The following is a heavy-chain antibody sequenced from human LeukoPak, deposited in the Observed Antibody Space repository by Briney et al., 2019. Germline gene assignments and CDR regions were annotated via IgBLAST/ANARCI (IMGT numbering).Heavy chain of an antibody. J-gene: IGHJ3*02. CDR3: ARESPPDAFDI. CDR2: IHYSGNT. CDR1: GGSIGDYY. Sequence: SQTLSLTCTVSGGSIGDYYWRWIRQPPGQGLEWLGYIHYSGNTYYNPSLKSRLIISIDASKNQFSLSLSSVTAADTAVYYCARESPPDAFDIWGRGTVVTVSS. V-gene: IGHV4-30-4*01.